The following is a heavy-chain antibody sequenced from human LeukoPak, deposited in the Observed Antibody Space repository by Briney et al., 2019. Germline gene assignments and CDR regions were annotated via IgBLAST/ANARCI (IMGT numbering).Heavy chain of an antibody. D-gene: IGHD2-2*01. CDR2: ISAYNGNT. Sequence: GASVKVSCKASGYTFTSYGISWVRQAPGQGLEWMGWISAYNGNTNYAQKLQSRVTMTTDTSTSTAYMELRSLRSDDTAVYYCARRYCSSTSCYYYYYYGMDVWGQGTTVTVSS. CDR3: ARRYCSSTSCYYYYYYGMDV. J-gene: IGHJ6*02. CDR1: GYTFTSYG. V-gene: IGHV1-18*01.